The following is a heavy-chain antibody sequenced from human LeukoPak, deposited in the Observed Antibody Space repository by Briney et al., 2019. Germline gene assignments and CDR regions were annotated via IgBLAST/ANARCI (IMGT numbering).Heavy chain of an antibody. J-gene: IGHJ6*02. CDR1: GFTFSSYE. V-gene: IGHV3-48*03. CDR2: ISSSGNTI. D-gene: IGHD3-9*01. CDR3: ARDRRNYDTLTGYYVKVAMDV. Sequence: GGSLTLSCAASGFTFSSYEMNWVRQAPGKGLEWVSYISSSGNTIYYADSVKGRFTISRDNAKDSLYLQMNSLRAEDTAVYYCARDRRNYDTLTGYYVKVAMDVWGQGTTVTVSS.